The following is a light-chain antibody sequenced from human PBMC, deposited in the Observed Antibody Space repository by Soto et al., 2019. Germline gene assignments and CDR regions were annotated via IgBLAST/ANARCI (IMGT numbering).Light chain of an antibody. CDR2: KAS. V-gene: IGKV1-5*03. CDR1: QSIGSW. J-gene: IGKJ2*01. Sequence: DIQMTQSPSTLSASVGDRVTITCRASQSIGSWLAWSQQKPGKAPKLLIYKASSLKSGVPSRFSGSGSGTEFTLTISSVQPDDFATYYCQQYNSYPLTFGQGTKLEIK. CDR3: QQYNSYPLT.